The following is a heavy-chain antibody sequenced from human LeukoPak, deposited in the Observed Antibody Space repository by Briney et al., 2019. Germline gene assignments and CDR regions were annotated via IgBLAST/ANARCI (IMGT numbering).Heavy chain of an antibody. CDR3: ARDLDTVTTAFDI. Sequence: GTSLRLSCAASGFTFSRLGMQWVRQAPGKGLEWVSSISSSSSYIYYADSVKGRFTISRDNAKNSLYLQMNSLRAEDTAVYYCARDLDTVTTAFDIWGQGTMVTVSS. V-gene: IGHV3-21*01. CDR1: GFTFSRLG. CDR2: ISSSSSYI. D-gene: IGHD4-17*01. J-gene: IGHJ3*02.